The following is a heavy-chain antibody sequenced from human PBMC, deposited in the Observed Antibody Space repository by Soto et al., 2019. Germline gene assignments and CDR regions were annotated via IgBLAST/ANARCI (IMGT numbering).Heavy chain of an antibody. CDR2: VYYSGGA. CDR1: GGSISGYY. J-gene: IGHJ6*02. D-gene: IGHD2-21*02. Sequence: SETLSLTCTVSGGSISGYYWSWIRQPPGKGLEWIGNVYYSGGAKYNPSVKRRVSISVDTSKNQFSLNLSSVTAADTAVYYCTRVGDGRMTTNPYYYYGMDVWGPGITVTVS. V-gene: IGHV4-59*01. CDR3: TRVGDGRMTTNPYYYYGMDV.